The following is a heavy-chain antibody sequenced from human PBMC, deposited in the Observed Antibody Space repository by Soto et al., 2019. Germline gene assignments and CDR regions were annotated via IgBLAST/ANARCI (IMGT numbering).Heavy chain of an antibody. V-gene: IGHV3-21*01. J-gene: IGHJ5*02. Sequence: GGSLRLSCAASGFTFSSYSMNWVRQAPGKGLEWVSSISSSSSYIYHADSVKVRFTISRDNAKNSLYLQMNSLRAEDTAVYYCAREMHYYGSRSLSNWFDPWGQGTLVTVSS. D-gene: IGHD3-10*01. CDR1: GFTFSSYS. CDR2: ISSSSSYI. CDR3: AREMHYYGSRSLSNWFDP.